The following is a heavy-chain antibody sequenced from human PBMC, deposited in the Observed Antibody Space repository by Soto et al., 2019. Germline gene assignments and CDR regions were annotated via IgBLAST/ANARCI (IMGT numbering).Heavy chain of an antibody. J-gene: IGHJ6*02. Sequence: SETLSLTCTVSGGSISSYYWSWIRQPPGKGLEWIGYIYYSGSTNYNPSLKSRVTISVDTSKNQFSLKLSSVTAADTAVYYCARADYYGSGSYYNRKYYYYYYGMDVWGQGTTVTVSS. D-gene: IGHD3-10*01. CDR1: GGSISSYY. V-gene: IGHV4-59*01. CDR2: IYYSGST. CDR3: ARADYYGSGSYYNRKYYYYYYGMDV.